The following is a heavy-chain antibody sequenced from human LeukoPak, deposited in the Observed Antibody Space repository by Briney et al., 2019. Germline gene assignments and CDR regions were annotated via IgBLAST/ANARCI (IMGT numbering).Heavy chain of an antibody. CDR2: IYYSGST. Sequence: PSETLSLTCTVSGGSISSSSYYWGWIRQPPGKGLEWIGSIYYSGSTYYNPSLKSRVTISVDTSKNQFSLKLSSVTAADTAVYYCARLTIFGVGIAYYFDYWGQGTLVTVSS. D-gene: IGHD3-3*01. J-gene: IGHJ4*02. CDR1: GGSISSSSYY. CDR3: ARLTIFGVGIAYYFDY. V-gene: IGHV4-39*01.